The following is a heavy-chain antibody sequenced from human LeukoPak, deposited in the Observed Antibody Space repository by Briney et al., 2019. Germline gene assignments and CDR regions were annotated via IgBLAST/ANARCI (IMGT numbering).Heavy chain of an antibody. Sequence: SETLSLTCTVSGGSISSSSYYWGWIRQPPGKGLEWIGSIYYSGSTYYNPPLKSRVTISVDTSKNQFSLKLSSVTAADTAVYYCARLVVVTATNWFDPWGQGTLVTVSS. CDR2: IYYSGST. CDR1: GGSISSSSYY. D-gene: IGHD2-21*02. CDR3: ARLVVVTATNWFDP. V-gene: IGHV4-39*01. J-gene: IGHJ5*02.